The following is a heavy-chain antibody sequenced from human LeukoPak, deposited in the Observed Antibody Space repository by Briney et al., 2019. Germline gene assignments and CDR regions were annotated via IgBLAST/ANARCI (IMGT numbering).Heavy chain of an antibody. CDR3: AKVEYSSGFPLGAFDI. Sequence: GGSLRLSCAASGFTFSSYGMHWVRQAPGKGLEWVAFIRYDGSNKYYTDSVKGRFTISRDNSKNTLYLQMNSLRAEDTAVYYCAKVEYSSGFPLGAFDIWGQGTMVTVSS. D-gene: IGHD6-19*01. J-gene: IGHJ3*02. CDR2: IRYDGSNK. CDR1: GFTFSSYG. V-gene: IGHV3-30*02.